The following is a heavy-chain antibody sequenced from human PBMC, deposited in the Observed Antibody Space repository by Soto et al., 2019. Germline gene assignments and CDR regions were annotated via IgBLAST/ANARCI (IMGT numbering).Heavy chain of an antibody. CDR3: ARGTIVVAPAAILGGYYYGMDV. J-gene: IGHJ6*02. V-gene: IGHV1-69*13. CDR2: IIPIFGTA. CDR1: GGTFSSYA. Sequence: ASVKVSCKASGGTFSSYAISWVRQAPGQGLEWMGGIIPIFGTANYAQKFQGRVTITADESTSTAYMELSSLRSEDTAVYYCARGTIVVAPAAILGGYYYGMDVWGQGTTVTVYS. D-gene: IGHD2-2*01.